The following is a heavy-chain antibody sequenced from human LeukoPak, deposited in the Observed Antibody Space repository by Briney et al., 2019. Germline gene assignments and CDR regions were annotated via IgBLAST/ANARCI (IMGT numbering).Heavy chain of an antibody. CDR3: AKGARRSGSYVKDAFDI. CDR2: IRYDGSNK. D-gene: IGHD1-26*01. CDR1: GFTFSSYG. V-gene: IGHV3-30*02. J-gene: IGHJ3*02. Sequence: GGSLRLSCAASGFTFSSYGMHWVRQAPGKGLEWVAFIRYDGSNKYYADSVKGRFTTSRDNSKNTLYLQMNSLRAEDTAVYYCAKGARRSGSYVKDAFDIWGQGTMVTVSS.